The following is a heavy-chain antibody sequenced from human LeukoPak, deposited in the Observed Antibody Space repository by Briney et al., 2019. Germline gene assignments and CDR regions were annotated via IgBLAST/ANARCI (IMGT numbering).Heavy chain of an antibody. CDR1: GFTFSSYA. Sequence: GRSLRLSCAASGFTFSSYAMHWVRQAPAKGLEWVAHMNGDGSQIYYMDFVKGRFTISRDNAKNSLYLQMNGLRAEDTAVYYCVAWGNSGNSWGQGTMVIVSS. CDR2: MNGDGSQI. V-gene: IGHV3-7*01. J-gene: IGHJ3*01. CDR3: VAWGNSGNS. D-gene: IGHD1-26*01.